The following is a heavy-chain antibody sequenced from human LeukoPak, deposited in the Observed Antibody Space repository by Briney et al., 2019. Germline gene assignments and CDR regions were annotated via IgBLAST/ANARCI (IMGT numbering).Heavy chain of an antibody. CDR1: GFTFSSYA. D-gene: IGHD3-22*01. V-gene: IGHV3-21*01. CDR2: ISSSSSYI. CDR3: ARSDPQYYYDSSGYSYPLEFFQH. J-gene: IGHJ1*01. Sequence: GGSLRLSCAASGFTFSSYAMSWVRQAPGKGLEWVSSISSSSSYIYYADSVKGRFTISRDNAKNSLYLQMNSLRGEDTAVYYCARSDPQYYYDSSGYSYPLEFFQHWGQGTLVTVSS.